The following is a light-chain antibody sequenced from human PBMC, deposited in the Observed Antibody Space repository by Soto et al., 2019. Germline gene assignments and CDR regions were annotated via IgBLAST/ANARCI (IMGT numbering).Light chain of an antibody. CDR3: QQLSRYPLT. CDR1: QALSNY. J-gene: IGKJ4*01. CDR2: SAS. Sequence: QLTQPPSVLSASVGDTVTITCRASQALSNYLAWYQQKPGKAPDLLIYSASTLQSGVPSRFSGSGSETEFSLTIRALQPEDFATYYCQQLSRYPLTFGGGTKVDI. V-gene: IGKV1-9*01.